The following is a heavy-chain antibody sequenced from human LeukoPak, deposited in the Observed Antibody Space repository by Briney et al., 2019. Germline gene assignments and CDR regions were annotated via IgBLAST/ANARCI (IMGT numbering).Heavy chain of an antibody. CDR3: ARRRYDCYDY. D-gene: IGHD3-16*01. J-gene: IGHJ4*02. Sequence: ASVKVSCKASGYTFSGYGMSWVRQAPGQGLEWMGWITAYNNITKYAQKFQDRVTMTTGTSTATAYTELWSLSSDDTALYYCARRRYDCYDYWGQGTLVTVSS. CDR2: ITAYNNIT. CDR1: GYTFSGYG. V-gene: IGHV1-18*01.